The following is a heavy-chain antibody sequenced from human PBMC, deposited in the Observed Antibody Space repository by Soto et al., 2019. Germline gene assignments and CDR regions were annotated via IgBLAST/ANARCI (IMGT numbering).Heavy chain of an antibody. CDR1: GGSISSSSYY. CDR3: AREGGYCSGISWQGGDY. Sequence: QLQLQESGPGLVKPSETLSLTCTVSGGSISSSSYYWGCIRQPPGKGLEWIGTVYYTGSTYYNPSLKRRDTISVDPSKNQFSLSLSSVTATDTAVYYCAREGGYCSGISWQGGDYWGQGTLVTVSS. CDR2: VYYTGST. D-gene: IGHD2-2*01. V-gene: IGHV4-39*02. J-gene: IGHJ4*02.